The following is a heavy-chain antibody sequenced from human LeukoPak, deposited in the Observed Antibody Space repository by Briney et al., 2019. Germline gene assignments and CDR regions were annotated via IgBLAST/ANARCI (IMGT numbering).Heavy chain of an antibody. J-gene: IGHJ4*02. D-gene: IGHD6-19*01. V-gene: IGHV3-43D*04. CDR2: INWYGGST. CDR1: GFPLDDYA. CDR3: TKDLGSGWYGYFDY. Sequence: GGSLSLSCAVSGFPLDDYAMHWVRQAPGKGLEWVSLINWYGGSTYYADSVKGRFTISRDNSKNSLYLQMNSVRAEDTAFYYCTKDLGSGWYGYFDYWGQGRLVTVSS.